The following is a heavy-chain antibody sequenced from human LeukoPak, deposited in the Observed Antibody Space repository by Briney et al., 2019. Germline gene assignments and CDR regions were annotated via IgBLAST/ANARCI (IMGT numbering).Heavy chain of an antibody. CDR3: ARGSHWSYYFDY. CDR2: INHSGST. Sequence: SETLSLTCAVYGGSFSGYYWSWIRQPPGKGLEWIGEINHSGSTNYNPSLKSRVTISVDTSKNQFSLKLSSVTAADTAVYYCARGSHWSYYFDYWGQGTLVTVSS. V-gene: IGHV4-34*01. J-gene: IGHJ4*02. CDR1: GGSFSGYY.